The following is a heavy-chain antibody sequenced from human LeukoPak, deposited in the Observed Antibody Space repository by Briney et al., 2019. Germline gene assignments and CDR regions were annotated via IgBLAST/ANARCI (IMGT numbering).Heavy chain of an antibody. CDR3: ARVRVDIVAFDY. CDR1: GVSISSYY. Sequence: SETLSLTCTVSGVSISSYYWSWLRQPPGKGLEWIGYIYYSGSTNYNPSLKSRVTISVDTSKNQFSLKLSSVTAADTAVYYCARVRVDIVAFDYWGQGTLVTVSS. J-gene: IGHJ4*02. D-gene: IGHD5-12*01. CDR2: IYYSGST. V-gene: IGHV4-59*01.